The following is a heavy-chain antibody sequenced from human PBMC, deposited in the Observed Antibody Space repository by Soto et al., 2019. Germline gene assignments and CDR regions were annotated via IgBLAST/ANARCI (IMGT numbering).Heavy chain of an antibody. CDR1: GFTFSNAW. D-gene: IGHD3-22*01. CDR3: TTDLAVVVIWWRVDAFDI. Sequence: EVQLVESGGGLVKPGGSLRLSCAASGFTFSNAWMSWVRQAPGKGLEWVGRIKSKTDGGTTDYAAPVKGRFTISRDDSKNTLYLQMNSLKTEDTAVYYCTTDLAVVVIWWRVDAFDIWGQGTMVTVSS. CDR2: IKSKTDGGTT. V-gene: IGHV3-15*01. J-gene: IGHJ3*02.